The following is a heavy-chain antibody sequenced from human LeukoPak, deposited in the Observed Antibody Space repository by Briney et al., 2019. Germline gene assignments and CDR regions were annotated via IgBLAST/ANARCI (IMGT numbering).Heavy chain of an antibody. CDR1: GYTFTGYY. Sequence: ASVKVSCKASGYTFTGYYMHWVRQAPGQGLEWMGWINPNSGGTIYAQKFQGRVTMTRDTSISTAYMELSRLRSDDTAVYYCARDDGSLGLDDYWGQGTLVTVSS. J-gene: IGHJ4*02. V-gene: IGHV1-2*02. D-gene: IGHD1-26*01. CDR3: ARDDGSLGLDDY. CDR2: INPNSGGT.